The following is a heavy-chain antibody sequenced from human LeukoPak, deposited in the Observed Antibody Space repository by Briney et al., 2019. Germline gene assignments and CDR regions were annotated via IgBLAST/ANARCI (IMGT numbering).Heavy chain of an antibody. CDR1: GFTFNSYG. V-gene: IGHV3-30*02. D-gene: IGHD5-24*01. Sequence: GGSLRLSCAASGFTFNSYGMHWVRQAPGKGLEWVAFIRYDGSYEYYADSVKGRFSISRDNSKTTLYLQMNSLRSEDTAVYYCAKDGGLHLYYYYNYMHIWGKGTTVTVSS. CDR3: AKDGGLHLYYYYNYMHI. CDR2: IRYDGSYE. J-gene: IGHJ6*03.